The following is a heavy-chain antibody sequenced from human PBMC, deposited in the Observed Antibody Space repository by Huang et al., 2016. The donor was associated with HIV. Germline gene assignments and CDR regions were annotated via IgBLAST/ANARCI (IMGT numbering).Heavy chain of an antibody. D-gene: IGHD3-16*01. V-gene: IGHV4-34*01. CDR3: AREIMISFGGPFDP. Sequence: QVHQQQWGAGLLKPSETLSLTCAVYGGSFSGYYWNWIRQSPGKGLEWIGQIKHGGITNYNPSLESRVTMSVDPSKKQFALKLSSVSVADSAVYYCAREIMISFGGPFDPWGQGTLVIVSS. CDR1: GGSFSGYY. CDR2: IKHGGIT. J-gene: IGHJ5*02.